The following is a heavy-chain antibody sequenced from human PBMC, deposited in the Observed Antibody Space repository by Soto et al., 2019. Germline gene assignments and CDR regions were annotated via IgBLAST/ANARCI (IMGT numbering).Heavy chain of an antibody. CDR2: IYPGDSDT. CDR1: GYSFTSYW. CDR3: ARLDPSSHPNRASDP. Sequence: PGESLKISCKGSGYSFTSYWIGWVRQMPGKGLEWMGIIYPGDSDTRYSPSFQGQVTISADKSISTAYLQWSSLKASDTAMYYCARLDPSSHPNRASDPWGQGTLVTVSS. J-gene: IGHJ5*02. D-gene: IGHD2-2*01. V-gene: IGHV5-51*01.